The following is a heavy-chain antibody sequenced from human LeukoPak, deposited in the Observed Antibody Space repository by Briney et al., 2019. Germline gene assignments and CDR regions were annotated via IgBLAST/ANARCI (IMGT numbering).Heavy chain of an antibody. CDR3: ARETSQEGAHYMDA. J-gene: IGHJ6*03. V-gene: IGHV4-59*01. Sequence: SSETLSLTCTVSGGSISSYYWSWIRQPPGKGLEWIGDLYYSGYTNYNPSLKSRVTISVDTSKNQFSLKLRSVTAADTAVYYCARETSQEGAHYMDAWGKGTTVTISS. CDR1: GGSISSYY. CDR2: LYYSGYT. D-gene: IGHD3-16*01.